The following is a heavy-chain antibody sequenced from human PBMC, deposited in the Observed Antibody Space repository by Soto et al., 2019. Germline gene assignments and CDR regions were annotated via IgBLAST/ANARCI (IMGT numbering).Heavy chain of an antibody. Sequence: SQTLSLTCAISGDSVSSNSAAWNWIRQSPSRGPEWLGRTYYRSKWYNDYAVSVKSRITINPDTSKNQFSLQLNSVTPEDTAVYYCASALSTGTTFGYYYYGMDVWGQGTTVTVSS. J-gene: IGHJ6*02. D-gene: IGHD1-7*01. CDR1: GDSVSSNSAA. V-gene: IGHV6-1*01. CDR3: ASALSTGTTFGYYYYGMDV. CDR2: TYYRSKWYN.